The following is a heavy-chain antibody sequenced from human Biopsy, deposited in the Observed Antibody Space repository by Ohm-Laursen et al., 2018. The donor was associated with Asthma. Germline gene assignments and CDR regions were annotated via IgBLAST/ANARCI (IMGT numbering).Heavy chain of an antibody. CDR1: AYTFIGYH. J-gene: IGHJ5*02. D-gene: IGHD7-27*01. Sequence: EASVKVSCKASAYTFIGYHIQWMRQAPGQGLEWMGRINPNSGGTIYAEKFQGRVTLTRDTSISTAYMDLSALTSDDTAVYYCARGQKSPGDRWFDPWGQGTLVTVSS. CDR2: INPNSGGT. CDR3: ARGQKSPGDRWFDP. V-gene: IGHV1-2*06.